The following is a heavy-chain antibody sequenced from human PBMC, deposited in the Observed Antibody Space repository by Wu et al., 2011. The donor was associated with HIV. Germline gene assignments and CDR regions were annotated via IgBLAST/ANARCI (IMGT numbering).Heavy chain of an antibody. CDR2: ISAYNGNT. CDR3: AREEDGDFYYGSSGYNAHFDY. V-gene: IGHV1-18*01. D-gene: IGHD3-22*01. Sequence: QVQLVQSGTEVKKPGASVKVSCKASGYTFTSYGISWVRQAPGQGLEWMGWISAYNGNTNYAQKFQGRVTMTTDTSTSTAYLELRSLRSDDTAVYYCAREEDGDFYYGSSGYNAHFDYWGQGTLVTVSS. J-gene: IGHJ4*02. CDR1: GYTFTSYG.